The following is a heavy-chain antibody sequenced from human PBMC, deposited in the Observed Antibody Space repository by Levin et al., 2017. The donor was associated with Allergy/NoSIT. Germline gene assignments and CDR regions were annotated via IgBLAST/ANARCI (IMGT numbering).Heavy chain of an antibody. CDR1: GVSIRGSGAY. CDR3: TKEGAATGGD. CDR2: IDATGST. Sequence: SETLSLTCSVSGVSIRGSGAYWSWIRQSAGKGLEWIGRIDATGSTKYNPSLQSRVTISVDTSKNQFSLRLNSVTASDTAVYYCTKEGAATGGDWGQGLLVTVSS. D-gene: IGHD3-16*01. J-gene: IGHJ4*02. V-gene: IGHV4-61*02.